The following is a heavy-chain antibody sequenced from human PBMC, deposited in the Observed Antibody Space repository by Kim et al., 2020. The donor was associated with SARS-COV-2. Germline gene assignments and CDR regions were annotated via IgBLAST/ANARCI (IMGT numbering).Heavy chain of an antibody. J-gene: IGHJ4*02. D-gene: IGHD2-21*02. CDR2: IYYSGST. Sequence: SETLSLTCTVSGGSISSSSYYWGWIRQPPGKGLEWIGSIYYSGSTYYNPSLKSRVTISVDTSKNQFSLKLSSVTAADTAVYYCATSGYGDPLAYWGQGTPGTVSS. CDR1: GGSISSSSYY. V-gene: IGHV4-39*01. CDR3: ATSGYGDPLAY.